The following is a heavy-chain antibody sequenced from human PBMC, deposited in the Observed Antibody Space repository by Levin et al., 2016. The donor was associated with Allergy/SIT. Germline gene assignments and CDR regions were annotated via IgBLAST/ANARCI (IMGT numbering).Heavy chain of an antibody. CDR3: TTADPNWSDP. Sequence: GESLKISCTASGLTFSNAWLSWVRQAPGKGLEWVGRIRSKTGGGTADYAAPVKGRFTISRDDSKNTLYLQMNSLKIEDTAVYYCTTADPNWSDPWGQGTLVTVSS. CDR1: GLTFSNAW. V-gene: IGHV3-15*01. CDR2: IRSKTGGGTA. J-gene: IGHJ5*02.